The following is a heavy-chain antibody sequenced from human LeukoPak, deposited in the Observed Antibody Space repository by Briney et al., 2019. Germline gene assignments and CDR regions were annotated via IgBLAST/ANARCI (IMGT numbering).Heavy chain of an antibody. CDR3: AREDVWWNKTPKGHFDY. CDR1: GASISSYY. D-gene: IGHD3-16*01. J-gene: IGHJ4*02. V-gene: IGHV4-59*01. Sequence: SETLSLTCTVSGASISSYYWSWIRQPPGKGLEWIGYIYGRGSTNYNFSLKSRITISLDTSKNQFSLKLNSVTAADTAVYYCAREDVWWNKTPKGHFDYWGQGVLVTVSS. CDR2: IYGRGST.